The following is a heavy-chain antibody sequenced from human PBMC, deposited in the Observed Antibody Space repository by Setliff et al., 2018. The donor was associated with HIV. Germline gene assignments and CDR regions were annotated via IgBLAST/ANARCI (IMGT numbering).Heavy chain of an antibody. J-gene: IGHJ4*02. CDR2: IFFAGST. D-gene: IGHD2-2*01. Sequence: SETLSLTCSVSGASISSMNSGTYYWSWIRQHPGKGLEWIGYIFFAGSTYYTPSLKSRLSISMDTSKNQFSLKLSSVTAADTAVYYCARGFDYAQRPPLYYFDYWGQGTLVTVSS. CDR1: GASISSMNSGTYY. CDR3: ARGFDYAQRPPLYYFDY. V-gene: IGHV4-31*03.